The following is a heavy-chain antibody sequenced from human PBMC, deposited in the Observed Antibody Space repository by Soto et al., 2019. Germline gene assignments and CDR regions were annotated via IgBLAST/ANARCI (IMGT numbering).Heavy chain of an antibody. J-gene: IGHJ6*02. CDR2: IIPIFGTA. Sequence: QVKLVQSGAEVKKPGSSVKVSCKASGGTFSSYAISWVRQAPGHGLEWMGGIIPIFGTANYAQKFQGRVTITADESTSTAYIELSSLRSEDTAVYYCARDLKVSFYYYYGMDVWGQGTTVTVSS. CDR1: GGTFSSYA. D-gene: IGHD6-6*01. V-gene: IGHV1-69*01. CDR3: ARDLKVSFYYYYGMDV.